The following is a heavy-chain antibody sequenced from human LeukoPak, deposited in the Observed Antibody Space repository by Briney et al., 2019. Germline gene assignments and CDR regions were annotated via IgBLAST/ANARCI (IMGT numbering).Heavy chain of an antibody. CDR1: GGSISSYY. J-gene: IGHJ4*02. Sequence: SETLSLTCTVSGGSISSYYWSWIRQPPGKGLEWIGYIYYSGSTSYNPSLKSRVAISVDTSKNQFSLKLSSVTAADTAVYYCARKLDPYDSSGYYFDYWGQGTLVTVSS. CDR3: ARKLDPYDSSGYYFDY. D-gene: IGHD3-22*01. V-gene: IGHV4-59*12. CDR2: IYYSGST.